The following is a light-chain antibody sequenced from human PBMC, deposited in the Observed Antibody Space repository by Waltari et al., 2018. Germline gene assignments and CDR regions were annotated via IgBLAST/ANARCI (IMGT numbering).Light chain of an antibody. CDR2: GAS. V-gene: IGKV3-20*01. CDR3: QQYGSSILYT. CDR1: QSLTKRY. J-gene: IGKJ2*01. Sequence: VLTQSPGTLSLSPGERVTLSCRASQSLTKRYLAWYQQKPGQAPRRLIYGASSRAAGIPDRVSGSGSGTDFTLTISRLEPEDFAVYYCQQYGSSILYTFGQGTKLEIK.